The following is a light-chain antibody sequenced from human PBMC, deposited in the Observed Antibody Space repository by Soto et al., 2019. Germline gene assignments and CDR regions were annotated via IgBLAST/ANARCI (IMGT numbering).Light chain of an antibody. V-gene: IGKV1-5*01. CDR2: DAS. J-gene: IGKJ2*01. CDR1: QSISSW. Sequence: DIQMTQSPSTLSASVGDRVTIPCRASQSISSWLAWYQQKPGKAPNLLIYDASSLESGVPSMLSGSGSGTQFTLTISSLQHDDVATYYCQHYHSYSYTFGQGTKLEIK. CDR3: QHYHSYSYT.